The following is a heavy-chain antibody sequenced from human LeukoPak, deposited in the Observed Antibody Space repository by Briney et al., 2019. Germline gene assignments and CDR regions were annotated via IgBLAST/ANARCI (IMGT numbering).Heavy chain of an antibody. CDR1: GFTFSSCA. CDR3: AKGGLTVTPPTSPDY. Sequence: GGSLRLSCAASGFTFSSCAMSGVRQAPGKGLEWVSAISGSGGSTYYADSVKGRCTISRDNSENTLYLQKNSLRAEDTAEYYCAKGGLTVTPPTSPDYWGQGTLVTVSS. J-gene: IGHJ4*02. D-gene: IGHD4-11*01. V-gene: IGHV3-23*01. CDR2: ISGSGGST.